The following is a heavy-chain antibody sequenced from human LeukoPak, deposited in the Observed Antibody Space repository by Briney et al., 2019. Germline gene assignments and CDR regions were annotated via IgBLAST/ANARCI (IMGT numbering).Heavy chain of an antibody. Sequence: GGSPRLSCAVSGFDFSSNWMHWVRHAPGQGLVWVSRIKGDGVSTNYADSVKGRFTISRDIAKNTLYLQMNSLRAEDTGVYYCAKDHYWSIDYWGRGTLVTVSS. CDR2: IKGDGVST. CDR3: AKDHYWSIDY. CDR1: GFDFSSNW. D-gene: IGHD3-3*01. V-gene: IGHV3-74*01. J-gene: IGHJ4*02.